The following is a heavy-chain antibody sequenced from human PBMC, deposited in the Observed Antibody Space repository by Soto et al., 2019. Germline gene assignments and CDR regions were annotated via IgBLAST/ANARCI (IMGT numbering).Heavy chain of an antibody. J-gene: IGHJ4*02. Sequence: QITLKESGPALVKPTQTLTLTCTFSGFSFSTSGVSVGYIRQPPGKALEWLALIYWDDDKRYSPSLKSRRTITKDTSKNQVVLTMTNMDPVDTATYYCAHSLGFTRFDYWGQGTLVTVSS. CDR2: IYWDDDK. V-gene: IGHV2-5*02. D-gene: IGHD2-15*01. CDR3: AHSLGFTRFDY. CDR1: GFSFSTSGVS.